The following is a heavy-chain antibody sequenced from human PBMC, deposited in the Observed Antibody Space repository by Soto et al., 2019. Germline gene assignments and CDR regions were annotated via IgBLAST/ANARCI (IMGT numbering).Heavy chain of an antibody. Sequence: QVQLVESGGGVVQPGTSLRLSCVASGFTFSTSGMHWVRQAPGKGLEWVAVISRDGSVKYYADAGKGRFTISRDTSKNMRCLQLIGLRAEDAAVYCCAGGRASGYWGQGSLVTVSS. D-gene: IGHD2-15*01. CDR1: GFTFSTSG. J-gene: IGHJ4*02. CDR2: ISRDGSVK. V-gene: IGHV3-30*03. CDR3: AGGRASGY.